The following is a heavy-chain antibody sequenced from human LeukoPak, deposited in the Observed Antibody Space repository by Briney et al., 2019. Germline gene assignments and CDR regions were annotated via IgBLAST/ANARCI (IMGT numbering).Heavy chain of an antibody. V-gene: IGHV3-9*01. CDR3: AKARHWYTWGDY. CDR2: ISWNGDTK. CDR1: GFTFSSYG. J-gene: IGHJ4*02. Sequence: GGSLRLSCAASGFTFSSYGMHWVRQPPGKGLEWVSAISWNGDTKAYADSVKGRFTISRDNAKNSLYLQMNSLRAEDTAFYYCAKARHWYTWGDYWGQGTLVTVSS. D-gene: IGHD6-13*01.